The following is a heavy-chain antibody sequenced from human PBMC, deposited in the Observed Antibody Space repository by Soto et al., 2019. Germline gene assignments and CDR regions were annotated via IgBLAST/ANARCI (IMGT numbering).Heavy chain of an antibody. CDR2: ISGSGGSK. J-gene: IGHJ6*03. CDR1: GFTFSSYA. CDR3: ANSGYGSGGSCYYYYYYMDV. D-gene: IGHD2-15*01. V-gene: IGHV3-23*01. Sequence: GGSLRLSCAASGFTFSSYAMSWVRQAPGKGLEWVSAISGSGGSKYYADSVKGRLTISRDNSKNTLYLQMKSPRAEETAAYYSANSGYGSGGSCYYYYYYMDVWGKGTTVTVSS.